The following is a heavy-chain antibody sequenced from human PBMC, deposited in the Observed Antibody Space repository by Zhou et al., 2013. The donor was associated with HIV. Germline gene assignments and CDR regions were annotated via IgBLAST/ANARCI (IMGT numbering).Heavy chain of an antibody. CDR1: GGSISSYY. V-gene: IGHV4-4*09. Sequence: QVQLQESGPGLVKPSETLSLTCTVSGGSISSYYWSWIRQPPGKGLEWIGYIYTSGSTDYNPSLKSRVTISVDTSKNQFSLKLSSVTAADTAVYYCARVYYDSTGFDPVGPGEPWVHRLL. CDR2: IYTSGST. CDR3: ARVYYDSTGFDP. D-gene: IGHD3-22*01. J-gene: IGHJ5*02.